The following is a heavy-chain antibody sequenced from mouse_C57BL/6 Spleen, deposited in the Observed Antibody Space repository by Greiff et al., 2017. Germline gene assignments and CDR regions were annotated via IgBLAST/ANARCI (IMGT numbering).Heavy chain of an antibody. V-gene: IGHV1-50*01. D-gene: IGHD3-2*02. CDR3: ARSEAAQAKYFDY. Sequence: QVQLQQPGAELVKPGASVKLSCKASGYTFTSYWMQWVKQRPGQGLEWIGEIDPSDSYPNYNQKFKGKATLTVDTSYSPAYMQLSSLTSEDSAVYYCARSEAAQAKYFDYWGQGTTLTVSS. CDR2: IDPSDSYP. J-gene: IGHJ2*01. CDR1: GYTFTSYW.